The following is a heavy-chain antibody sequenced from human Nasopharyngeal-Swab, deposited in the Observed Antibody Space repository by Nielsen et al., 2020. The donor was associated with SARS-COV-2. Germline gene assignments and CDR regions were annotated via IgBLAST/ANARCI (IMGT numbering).Heavy chain of an antibody. CDR2: ISSSSSTI. V-gene: IGHV3-48*02. Sequence: GESLKISCAASGFTFSSYSMNWVRQAPGKGLEWVSYISSSSSTIYYADSVKGRFTISRDNAKNSLYLQMNSLRDEDTAVYYCARGLFSPPLGYGDYVEADYWGQGTLVTVSS. D-gene: IGHD4-17*01. CDR3: ARGLFSPPLGYGDYVEADY. J-gene: IGHJ4*02. CDR1: GFTFSSYS.